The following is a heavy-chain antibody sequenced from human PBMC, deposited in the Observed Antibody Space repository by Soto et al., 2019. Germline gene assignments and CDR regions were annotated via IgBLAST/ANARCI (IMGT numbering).Heavy chain of an antibody. Sequence: SETLSLTCAVSGASISGSYYYWAWLRQSPGKGPEWIGSVFYTGFTSYNPSLESRVSVSVDTSKSQFSLKLSAVTAADTAVYYCATSQKGYNWNYFDHWGQGALVTVS. CDR3: ATSQKGYNWNYFDH. D-gene: IGHD1-20*01. CDR2: VFYTGFT. V-gene: IGHV4-39*01. CDR1: GASISGSYYY. J-gene: IGHJ4*02.